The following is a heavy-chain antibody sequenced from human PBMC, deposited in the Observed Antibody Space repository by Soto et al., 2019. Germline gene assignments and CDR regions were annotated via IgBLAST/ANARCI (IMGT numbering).Heavy chain of an antibody. CDR3: ARDLYKLWRYDAFDI. CDR1: GGTFSSYA. V-gene: IGHV1-69*06. CDR2: IIPIFGTA. Sequence: SVKVSCKASGGTFSSYAVSWVRQAPGQGLEWMGGIIPIFGTANYAQKFQGRVTITADKSTSTAYMELSSLRSEDTAVYYCARDLYKLWRYDAFDIWGQGTMVTVSS. D-gene: IGHD5-18*01. J-gene: IGHJ3*02.